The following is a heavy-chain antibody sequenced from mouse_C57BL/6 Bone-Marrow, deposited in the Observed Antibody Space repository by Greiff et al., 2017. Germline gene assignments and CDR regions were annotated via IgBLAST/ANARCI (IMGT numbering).Heavy chain of an antibody. J-gene: IGHJ3*01. D-gene: IGHD1-1*01. V-gene: IGHV14-4*01. CDR1: GFHIKDDY. CDR3: TTGYYGSMFAY. CDR2: IDPENGDT. Sequence: VQLQQSGAELVRPGASVKLSCTASGFHIKDDYMHWVKQRPEQGLEWIGWIDPENGDTEYASKFQGKATITADTASNTAYLQLSSLTSEDTAVYYCTTGYYGSMFAYWGQGTLVTVSA.